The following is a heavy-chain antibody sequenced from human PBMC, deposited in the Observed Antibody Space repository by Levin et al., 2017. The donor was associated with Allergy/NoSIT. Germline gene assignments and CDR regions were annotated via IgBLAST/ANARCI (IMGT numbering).Heavy chain of an antibody. V-gene: IGHV1-46*01. Sequence: ASVKVSCKASGYTFTSYYMHWVRQAPGQGLEWMGIINPSGGSTSYAQKFQGRVTMTRDTSTSTVYMELSSLRSEDTAVYYCARDARFRLELGDAFNIWGQGTMVTVSS. J-gene: IGHJ3*02. CDR3: ARDARFRLELGDAFNI. CDR2: INPSGGST. D-gene: IGHD1-1*01. CDR1: GYTFTSYY.